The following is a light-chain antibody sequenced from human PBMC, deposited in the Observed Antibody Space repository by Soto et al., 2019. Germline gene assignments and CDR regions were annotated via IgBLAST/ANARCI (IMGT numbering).Light chain of an antibody. CDR2: GAS. Sequence: EIVLTQSPATLSLSPGDGVTLSCRASQSVGSYLAWYQQKPGQAPRLLIYGASNRATGIPARFSGSGSGTDFTLTISSLEPEDFAVYFCQNRNNWPPDATFGQGTRLEIK. J-gene: IGKJ2*01. CDR3: QNRNNWPPDAT. CDR1: QSVGSY. V-gene: IGKV3-11*01.